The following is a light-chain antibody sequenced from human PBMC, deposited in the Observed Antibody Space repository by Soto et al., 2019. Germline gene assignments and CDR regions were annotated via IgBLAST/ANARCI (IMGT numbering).Light chain of an antibody. CDR3: QHRRNWPPFT. V-gene: IGKV3-11*01. J-gene: IGKJ2*01. Sequence: EIVLTQSPATLSLSPGERATLSCRASQSVSSYLAWYQQKPGQAPRLLIYDASNRATGIPARFSGSGSGTDFTLTISSLEPEDFAVYYCQHRRNWPPFTFGQGTNLEIK. CDR2: DAS. CDR1: QSVSSY.